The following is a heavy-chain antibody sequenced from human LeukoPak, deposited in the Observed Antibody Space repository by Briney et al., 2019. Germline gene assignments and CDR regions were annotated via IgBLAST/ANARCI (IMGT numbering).Heavy chain of an antibody. J-gene: IGHJ4*02. CDR1: GFTFGDYA. Sequence: GGSLRLSCTASGFTFGDYAMSWFHQAPWKGLEWVGRIKSKTDGGTTDYAAPVKGRFTISRDDSKNTLYLQMNSLKTEDTAVYYCTTDMQGRVYWGQGTLVTVSS. CDR3: TTDMQGRVY. D-gene: IGHD2-2*01. CDR2: IKSKTDGGTT. V-gene: IGHV3-15*01.